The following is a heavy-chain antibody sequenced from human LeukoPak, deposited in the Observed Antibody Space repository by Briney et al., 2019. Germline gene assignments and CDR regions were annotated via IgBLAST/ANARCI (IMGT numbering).Heavy chain of an antibody. J-gene: IGHJ5*02. CDR3: ARIVVVPAATLNWFDP. CDR1: GGSISSYY. V-gene: IGHV4-59*01. D-gene: IGHD2-2*01. Sequence: SETLSLTCTVSGGSISSYYWSWIRQPPGKGLKWIGYIYYSGSTNYNPSLKSRVTISVDTSKNQFSLKLSSVTAADTAVYYCARIVVVPAATLNWFDPWGQGTLVTVSS. CDR2: IYYSGST.